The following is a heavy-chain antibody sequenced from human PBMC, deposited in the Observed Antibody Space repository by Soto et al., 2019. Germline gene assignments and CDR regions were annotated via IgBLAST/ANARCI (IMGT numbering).Heavy chain of an antibody. D-gene: IGHD6-19*01. CDR2: IYHSGST. Sequence: SETLSLTCAVSSGSISSSNWWSWVRQPPGKGLEWIGEIYHSGSTNYNPSLKSRVTISVDKSKNQFSLKLSSVTAADTAVYYCARETPGGYSSGFDYWGQGTLVTVSS. J-gene: IGHJ4*02. CDR3: ARETPGGYSSGFDY. V-gene: IGHV4-4*02. CDR1: SGSISSSNW.